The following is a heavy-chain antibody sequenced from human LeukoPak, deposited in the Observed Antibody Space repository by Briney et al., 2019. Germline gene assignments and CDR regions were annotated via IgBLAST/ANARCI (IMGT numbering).Heavy chain of an antibody. Sequence: ASVKVSCKASGYTFTGYYMHWVRQAPGQGLEWMGRINPNSGGTNYAQKFQGRVTMTRDTSISTAYMELSRLRSDDTAVYYCAREPGAWGELRELGYWGQGTLVTVSS. J-gene: IGHJ4*02. CDR2: INPNSGGT. D-gene: IGHD1-26*01. V-gene: IGHV1-2*06. CDR3: AREPGAWGELRELGY. CDR1: GYTFTGYY.